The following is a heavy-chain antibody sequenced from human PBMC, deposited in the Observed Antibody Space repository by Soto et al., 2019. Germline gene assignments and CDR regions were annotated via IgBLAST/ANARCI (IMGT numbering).Heavy chain of an antibody. CDR2: ISGSGRNT. Sequence: GGSLRLSCATSGFTFSDNGMSWVRQAPGKGLDWVSGISGSGRNTYYTDSVKGRFTISRDNSKNTLFLQMNGLRADDTAVYYCAKEYSTSFDYWGQGTPVTVSS. D-gene: IGHD6-6*01. J-gene: IGHJ4*02. CDR3: AKEYSTSFDY. CDR1: GFTFSDNG. V-gene: IGHV3-23*01.